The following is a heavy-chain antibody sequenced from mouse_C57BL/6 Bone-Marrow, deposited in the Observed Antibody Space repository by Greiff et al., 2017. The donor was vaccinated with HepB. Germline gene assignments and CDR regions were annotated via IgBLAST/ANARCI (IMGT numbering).Heavy chain of an antibody. CDR1: GYTFTSYW. Sequence: VQLQQPGAELVRPGTSVKLSCKASGYTFTSYWMHWVKQRPGQGLEWIGVIDPSDSYTNYNQKFKGKATLTVDTSSSTAYMRLSSLTSEDSAVYYCASKGDYYGSSYWYFDVWGTGTTVTVSS. CDR3: ASKGDYYGSSYWYFDV. J-gene: IGHJ1*03. D-gene: IGHD1-1*01. CDR2: IDPSDSYT. V-gene: IGHV1-59*01.